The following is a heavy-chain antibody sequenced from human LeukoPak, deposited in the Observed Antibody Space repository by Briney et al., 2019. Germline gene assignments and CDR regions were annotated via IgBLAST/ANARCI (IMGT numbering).Heavy chain of an antibody. Sequence: SETLSLTCTVSGYSISSGYYWGWIRQPPGKGLEWIGSIYHSGSTYYNPSLKSRLTISVDTSKNQFSLKLNSVTAADTAVYYCARDGRGPTRESLDYWGQGTLVTVSS. V-gene: IGHV4-38-2*02. CDR1: GYSISSGYY. CDR3: ARDGRGPTRESLDY. D-gene: IGHD3-10*01. J-gene: IGHJ4*02. CDR2: IYHSGST.